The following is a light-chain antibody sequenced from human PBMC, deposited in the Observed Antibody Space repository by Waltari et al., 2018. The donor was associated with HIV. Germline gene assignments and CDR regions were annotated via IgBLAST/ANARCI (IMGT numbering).Light chain of an antibody. CDR3: SSYAGSNNLGVV. Sequence: QSALTQPPSASGSPGQSVTISCTGTSSDVGGYNSVSSYQQHPGKAPKLMIYEVSKRPSGVPDRFSGSKSGNTASLTVSGLQAEDEADYYCSSYAGSNNLGVVFGGGTKLTVL. CDR2: EVS. V-gene: IGLV2-8*01. J-gene: IGLJ2*01. CDR1: SSDVGGYNS.